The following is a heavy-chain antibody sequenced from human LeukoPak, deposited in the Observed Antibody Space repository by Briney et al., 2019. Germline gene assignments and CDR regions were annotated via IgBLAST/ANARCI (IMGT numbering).Heavy chain of an antibody. Sequence: GGSLRLSCAASGLTFGNYWMTWVRQAPGRGLEWVANINQDGSDKNYVVSVKGRFSISRANAKTSLFLQLNSLSVEDTAVYYCARDEHQYYSESSGRFDYWGQGTLVTVSS. CDR1: GLTFGNYW. CDR3: ARDEHQYYSESSGRFDY. CDR2: INQDGSDK. D-gene: IGHD3-22*01. V-gene: IGHV3-7*04. J-gene: IGHJ4*02.